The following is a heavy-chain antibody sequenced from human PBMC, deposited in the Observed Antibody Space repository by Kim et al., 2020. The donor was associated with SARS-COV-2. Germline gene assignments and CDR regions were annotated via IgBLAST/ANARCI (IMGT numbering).Heavy chain of an antibody. V-gene: IGHV4-39*07. Sequence: SETLSLTCTVSGGSISSSSYYWGWIRQPPGKGLEWIGSIYYSGSTYYNPSLKSRVTISVDTSKNQFSLKLSSVTAADTAVYYCARDPLRGHFDYWGQGTLVTVSS. CDR2: IYYSGST. CDR3: ARDPLRGHFDY. J-gene: IGHJ4*02. D-gene: IGHD3-10*01. CDR1: GGSISSSSYY.